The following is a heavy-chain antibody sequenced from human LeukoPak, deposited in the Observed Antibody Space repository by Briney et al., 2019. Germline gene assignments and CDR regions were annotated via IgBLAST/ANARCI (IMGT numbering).Heavy chain of an antibody. D-gene: IGHD3/OR15-3a*01. CDR1: GFTFRQHW. V-gene: IGHV3-7*01. J-gene: IGHJ4*02. CDR3: GRDGLPAGADF. Sequence: GGSLRLSCAASGFTFRQHWMIWVRQAPGKGLEWVANINGDGSETHYLDSVKGRFTVSRDNAKSSLYLQMITLRADDTALYYCGRDGLPAGADFWGQGTLVTVTS. CDR2: INGDGSET.